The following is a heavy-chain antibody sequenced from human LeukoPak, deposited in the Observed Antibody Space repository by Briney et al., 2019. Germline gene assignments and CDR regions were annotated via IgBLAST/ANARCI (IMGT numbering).Heavy chain of an antibody. J-gene: IGHJ2*01. CDR2: INYSGST. CDR1: GASINNNF. Sequence: PSGTLSLTCTVSGASINNNFWTWIRQPPGKGLEWIGYINYSGSTNYNPSPKSRATISVDTSKNQFYLKLSSVTAADTAVYYCARDHHYYDSSGYYPSYFDLWGRGTLVTVSS. V-gene: IGHV4-59*01. D-gene: IGHD3-22*01. CDR3: ARDHHYYDSSGYYPSYFDL.